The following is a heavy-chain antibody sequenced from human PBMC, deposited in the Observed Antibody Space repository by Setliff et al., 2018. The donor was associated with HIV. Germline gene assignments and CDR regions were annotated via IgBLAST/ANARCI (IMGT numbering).Heavy chain of an antibody. CDR3: TRESKRGYSSNWYYFDY. CDR1: GDTFSNSL. J-gene: IGHJ4*01. D-gene: IGHD6-13*01. Sequence: GASVKVSCKASGDTFSNSLVTWVRQAPGQGLEWMGGIIPLFGTANYAQKFQGRVTITADKSTSTAYMELSSLRSEDTAVYYCTRESKRGYSSNWYYFDYWGHGTLVTVSS. V-gene: IGHV1-69*06. CDR2: IIPLFGTA.